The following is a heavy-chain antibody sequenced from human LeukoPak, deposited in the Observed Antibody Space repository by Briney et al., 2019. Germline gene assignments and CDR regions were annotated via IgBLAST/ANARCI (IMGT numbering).Heavy chain of an antibody. CDR3: ARERQCSAGSCYAAYLDS. CDR1: ADIFSSYA. CDR2: IIPLTGVV. Sequence: ASVKVSCKTSADIFSSYAINWGRQAPGQGLEWMGRIIPLTGVVNYGQKLQTRVTISADKYTSIADMEVSSLRFEDTAVYFCARERQCSAGSCYAAYLDSGGQGTLVTVSS. V-gene: IGHV1-69*04. D-gene: IGHD2-15*01. J-gene: IGHJ4*02.